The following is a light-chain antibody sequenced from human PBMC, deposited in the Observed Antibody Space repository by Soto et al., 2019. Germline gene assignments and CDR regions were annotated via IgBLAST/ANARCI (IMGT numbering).Light chain of an antibody. V-gene: IGKV3-15*01. Sequence: EKVVTQSPDTLSVSPGEGATLSCRSSQNVRSDLAWFQQRPGQAPRLLIYGASARATGVPARFSGRGSWTEFTLSISSLQSEDSAVYYCQQYNTWPFTFGQGTKLEIK. CDR3: QQYNTWPFT. J-gene: IGKJ2*01. CDR2: GAS. CDR1: QNVRSD.